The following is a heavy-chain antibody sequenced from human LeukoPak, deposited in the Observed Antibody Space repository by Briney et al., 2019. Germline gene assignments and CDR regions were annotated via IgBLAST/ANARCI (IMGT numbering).Heavy chain of an antibody. D-gene: IGHD5-18*01. CDR3: ARAKFETWIQPWSAFDY. CDR1: GFTFSSYS. CDR2: ISSSSSYI. Sequence: GGSLRLSCAASGFTFSSYSMNWVRQAPGKGLEWVSSISSSSSYIYYADSVKGRFTISRDNAKNSLYLQMNSLRAEDTAVYYCARAKFETWIQPWSAFDYWGQGTLVTVSS. J-gene: IGHJ4*02. V-gene: IGHV3-21*01.